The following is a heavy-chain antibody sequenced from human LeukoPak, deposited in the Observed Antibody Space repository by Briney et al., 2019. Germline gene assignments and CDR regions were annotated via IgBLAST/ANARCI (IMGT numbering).Heavy chain of an antibody. CDR2: IYYSGST. CDR1: GGSISHYY. CDR3: ARDRYYYDSSGYYWLFDY. D-gene: IGHD3-22*01. V-gene: IGHV4-59*12. J-gene: IGHJ4*02. Sequence: SETLSLTCTVSGGSISHYYWTWIRQPPGKGLEWIGYIYYSGSTNYNPSLKSRVTMSVDTSKNQFSLKLSSVTAADTAVYYCARDRYYYDSSGYYWLFDYWGQGTLVTVSS.